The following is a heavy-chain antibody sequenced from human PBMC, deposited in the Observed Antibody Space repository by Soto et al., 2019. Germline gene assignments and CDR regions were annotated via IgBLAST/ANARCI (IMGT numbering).Heavy chain of an antibody. CDR1: GGSISSYY. CDR3: ARVWGGAFDF. D-gene: IGHD3-10*01. V-gene: IGHV4-59*01. CDR2: IYYSGST. Sequence: QVQLQESGPGLVKPSETLSLTCTVSGGSISSYYWSWIRQPPGKGLEWIAYIYYSGSTNYNPSLKRRVTISVDTSKNQFSLKLNSVTAADTAVYYCARVWGGAFDFWGQGTMVTVSS. J-gene: IGHJ3*01.